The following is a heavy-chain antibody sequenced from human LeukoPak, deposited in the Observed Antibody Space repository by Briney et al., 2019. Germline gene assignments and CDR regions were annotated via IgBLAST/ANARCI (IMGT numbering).Heavy chain of an antibody. J-gene: IGHJ4*02. V-gene: IGHV3-7*03. D-gene: IGHD3-22*01. Sequence: GSLRLSCAASGFTFSSYWMDWIRQAPGKGLEWVANINQDGNEKYYLGSVKGRFTISRDNAKNSLYLQMNNLGTEDTAVYFCAKSDDNSNFHLTGYLDYWGQGTLVSVSS. CDR2: INQDGNEK. CDR1: GFTFSSYW. CDR3: AKSDDNSNFHLTGYLDY.